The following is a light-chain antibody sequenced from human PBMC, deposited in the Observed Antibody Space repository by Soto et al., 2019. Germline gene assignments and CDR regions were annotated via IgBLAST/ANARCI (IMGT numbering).Light chain of an antibody. CDR1: SSDVGSYNL. J-gene: IGLJ1*01. Sequence: QSVLTEPASVSGSPGQSITISCTGTSSDVGSYNLVSWYQQHPGKAPKVMIYEGSKRPSGVSNHFSGSKSGNTASLTISGLQAEDEADYYCCSYAGSSTYVFGTGTKLTVL. V-gene: IGLV2-23*01. CDR2: EGS. CDR3: CSYAGSSTYV.